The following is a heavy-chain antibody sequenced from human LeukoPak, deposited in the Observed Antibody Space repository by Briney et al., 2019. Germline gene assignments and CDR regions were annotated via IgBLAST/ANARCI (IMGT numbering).Heavy chain of an antibody. J-gene: IGHJ4*02. CDR3: ARERALWFGELRTDY. Sequence: ASVKVSCKASGYTFTSYGISWVRQAPGQGLEWMGWISAYNGNTNYAQKLQGRVTMTTDTSTSTAYMELRGLRSDDTAVYYCARERALWFGELRTDYWGQGTLVTVSS. D-gene: IGHD3-10*01. CDR2: ISAYNGNT. CDR1: GYTFTSYG. V-gene: IGHV1-18*01.